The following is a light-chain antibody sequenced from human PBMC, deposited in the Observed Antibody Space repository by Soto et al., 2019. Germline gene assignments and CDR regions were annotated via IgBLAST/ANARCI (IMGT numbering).Light chain of an antibody. CDR2: EVT. CDR3: SSYAGGNNLV. J-gene: IGLJ3*02. Sequence: QSVLTQPPSASGSPGQSVTMSCTGTSSDIGAYNYVSWYQQHPGKVPKLMIYEVTKRPSGVPDRFSGSQSGNTASLTVSGLQAEDEADYYCSSYAGGNNLVFGGGTQLTVL. V-gene: IGLV2-8*01. CDR1: SSDIGAYNY.